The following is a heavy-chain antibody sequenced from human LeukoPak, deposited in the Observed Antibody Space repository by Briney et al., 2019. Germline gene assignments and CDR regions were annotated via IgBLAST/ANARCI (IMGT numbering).Heavy chain of an antibody. V-gene: IGHV4-59*08. D-gene: IGHD3-10*01. CDR1: GGSISSYY. CDR2: IYYSGST. Sequence: SSETLSLTCTVSGGSISSYYWGWIRQPPGKGLEWIGYIYYSGSTKYNPSLKSRVTISVDTSKNQVSLKLSSVTAAGTAVYYCARAYFYGSGSFRYWGQGTLVTVSS. J-gene: IGHJ4*02. CDR3: ARAYFYGSGSFRY.